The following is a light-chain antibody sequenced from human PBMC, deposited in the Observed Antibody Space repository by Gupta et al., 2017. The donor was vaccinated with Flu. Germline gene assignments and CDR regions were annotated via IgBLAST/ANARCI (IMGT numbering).Light chain of an antibody. J-gene: IGLJ2*01. Sequence: QSALTQPPSASGSPGQSVTISCTGTSSDVGGYNYVSWYQQHPGKAPKLMIYEVSKRPSGVPDRFSGSKSGNTASLTXSXHQDEDXADYYCSSYASSNNVVFGGGTKLNVL. V-gene: IGLV2-8*01. CDR2: EVS. CDR1: SSDVGGYNY. CDR3: SSYASSNNVV.